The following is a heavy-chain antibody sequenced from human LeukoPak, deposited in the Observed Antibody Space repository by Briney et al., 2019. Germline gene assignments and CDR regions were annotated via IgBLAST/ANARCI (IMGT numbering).Heavy chain of an antibody. CDR2: IYHSGST. Sequence: PSETLSLTCTVSGYSISSGYYWGWIRQPPGKGLEWIGNIYHSGSTYYNPSLKSRLTISVDTSKNQFSLKLSSVTAADTAVYYCARGHNSGYDFDYWGQGTLVTVSS. J-gene: IGHJ4*02. D-gene: IGHD5-12*01. V-gene: IGHV4-38-2*02. CDR1: GYSISSGYY. CDR3: ARGHNSGYDFDY.